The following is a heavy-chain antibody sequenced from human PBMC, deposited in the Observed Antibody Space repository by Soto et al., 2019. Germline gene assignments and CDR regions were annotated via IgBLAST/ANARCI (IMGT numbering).Heavy chain of an antibody. CDR3: AREEDYLYFNYSGFDAFDI. Sequence: ASVKVSCKASGGTFSSYSISWVRQAPGQGLEWMGGIIPIFGTANYAQKFQGRVTITADKSTSTAYMELSSLRSEDTAVYYCAREEDYLYFNYSGFDAFDIWGQGTMVTVSS. V-gene: IGHV1-69*06. D-gene: IGHD4-4*01. CDR1: GGTFSSYS. J-gene: IGHJ3*02. CDR2: IIPIFGTA.